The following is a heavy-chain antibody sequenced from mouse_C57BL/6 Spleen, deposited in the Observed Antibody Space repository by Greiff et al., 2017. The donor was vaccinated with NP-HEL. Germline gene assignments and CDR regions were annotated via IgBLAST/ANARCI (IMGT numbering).Heavy chain of an antibody. V-gene: IGHV1-42*01. CDR2: INPSTGGT. J-gene: IGHJ1*03. Sequence: VQLKESGPELVKPGASVKISCKASGYSFTGYYMNWVKQSPEKSLEWIGEINPSTGGTTYNQKFKAKATLTVDKSSSTAYMQLKSLTSEDSAVYYCARGIYYGNYFDVWGTGTTVTVSS. D-gene: IGHD2-1*01. CDR1: GYSFTGYY. CDR3: ARGIYYGNYFDV.